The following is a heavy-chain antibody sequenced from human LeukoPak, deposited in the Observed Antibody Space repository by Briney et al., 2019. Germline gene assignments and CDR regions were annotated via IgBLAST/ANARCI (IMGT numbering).Heavy chain of an antibody. J-gene: IGHJ4*02. Sequence: GGSLRLSCAASGFTFSSYGMSWVRQAPGKGLEWVSSISSSSSYIYSADSVKGRFTISRDNAKNSLYLQMNSLRAEDTAVYYCARELLRRDGYNFDYWGQGTLVTVSS. CDR1: GFTFSSYG. CDR3: ARELLRRDGYNFDY. D-gene: IGHD5-24*01. CDR2: ISSSSSYI. V-gene: IGHV3-21*01.